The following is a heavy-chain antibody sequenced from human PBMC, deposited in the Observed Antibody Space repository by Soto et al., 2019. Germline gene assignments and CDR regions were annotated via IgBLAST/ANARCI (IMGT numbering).Heavy chain of an antibody. J-gene: IGHJ4*02. V-gene: IGHV3-30*18. D-gene: IGHD1-26*01. CDR2: ISDDGSKK. CDR3: AKVGDVYNSFFDY. CDR1: GFTLSSYG. Sequence: SLRLSCAAAGFTLSSYGMHWVRQAPGKGLEWVAVISDDGSKKYYADSVKGRFSISRDNPKNTLFLQMNSLRVEDTAVYYCAKVGDVYNSFFDYWGQGTLVTVSS.